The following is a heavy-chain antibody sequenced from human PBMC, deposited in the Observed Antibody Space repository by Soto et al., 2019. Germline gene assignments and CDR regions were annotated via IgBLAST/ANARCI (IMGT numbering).Heavy chain of an antibody. Sequence: SETLSLTCTVSGGSVNTSSDFWDGLRQPPEKGLEWIGSISYSGSTYYNPSLKSRVTISIDTSKNQFSLKLSSVTAPDTAVYYCARHQFSGNFRRHYEYWGKGSLVTVAS. CDR2: ISYSGST. D-gene: IGHD6-19*01. V-gene: IGHV4-39*01. J-gene: IGHJ4*02. CDR3: ARHQFSGNFRRHYEY. CDR1: GGSVNTSSDF.